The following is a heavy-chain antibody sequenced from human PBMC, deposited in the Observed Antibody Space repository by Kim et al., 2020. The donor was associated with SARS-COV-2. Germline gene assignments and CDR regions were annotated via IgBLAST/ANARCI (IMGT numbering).Heavy chain of an antibody. CDR1: GFTFSSYG. V-gene: IGHV3-30*19. CDR2: ISYDGSNK. J-gene: IGHJ6*01. D-gene: IGHD6-13*01. CDR3: ARVAAVSTWEYFYYGMD. Sequence: GGSLRLSCAASGFTFSSYGMHWVRQAPGKGLEWVAVISYDGSNKYYVDSVKGRFTISRDTSKNTLYLQLNSLRADDTAVYYCARVAAVSTWEYFYYGMD.